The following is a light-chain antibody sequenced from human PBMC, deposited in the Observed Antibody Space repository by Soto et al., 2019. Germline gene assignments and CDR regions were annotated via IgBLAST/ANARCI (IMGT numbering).Light chain of an antibody. CDR2: AAS. J-gene: IGKJ5*01. CDR3: QQANSFPIT. V-gene: IGKV1-12*01. CDR1: QGIISW. Sequence: DIQMTQSPSSVSASGGDRVSITCRASQGIISWLAWYQKKPGRAPKLLIYAASSLQNGVPSRFSGSESGTDFTLTISNLQPEDCAIYFCQQANSFPITFGQGTRLEI.